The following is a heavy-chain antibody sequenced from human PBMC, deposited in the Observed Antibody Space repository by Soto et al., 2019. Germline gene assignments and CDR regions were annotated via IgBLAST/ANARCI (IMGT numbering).Heavy chain of an antibody. J-gene: IGHJ4*02. CDR3: ARRGGSGYYKYFDY. Sequence: QVQLQQWGAGLLKPSETLSLTCAVYGGSFSGYYWSWIRQPPGKGLEWIGEINRSGSTNYNPSLKSRVTISVDTSGDQFSLKLSSVTAADTAVYYCARRGGSGYYKYFDYWGQGTLVTVSS. CDR1: GGSFSGYY. D-gene: IGHD3-22*01. V-gene: IGHV4-34*01. CDR2: INRSGST.